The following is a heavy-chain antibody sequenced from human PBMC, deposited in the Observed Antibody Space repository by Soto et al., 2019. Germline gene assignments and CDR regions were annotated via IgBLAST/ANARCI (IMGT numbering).Heavy chain of an antibody. CDR2: IYYSGST. CDR3: ARFSGRTDYYYGMDV. J-gene: IGHJ6*02. Sequence: LSVTCTVSGGSISSYYWSWIRQPPGKGLEWIGYIYYSGSTNYNPSLKSRVTISVDTSKNQFSLKLSSVTAADTAVYYCARFSGRTDYYYGMDVWGQGTTVTVSS. V-gene: IGHV4-59*01. CDR1: GGSISSYY.